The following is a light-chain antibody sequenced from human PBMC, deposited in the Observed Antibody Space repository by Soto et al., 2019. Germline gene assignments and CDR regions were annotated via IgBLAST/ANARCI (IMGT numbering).Light chain of an antibody. CDR1: QSVSSN. Sequence: EIVMTQSPATLSVSPGERATLSCRASQSVSSNLAWYQQKPGQAPRLLIYGASTRATGIPARFSGSGSGTEFTLTISSLQSEDFAVYYCQQYNNWPPWKFGHGTKVEIK. CDR3: QQYNNWPPWK. CDR2: GAS. J-gene: IGKJ1*01. V-gene: IGKV3-15*01.